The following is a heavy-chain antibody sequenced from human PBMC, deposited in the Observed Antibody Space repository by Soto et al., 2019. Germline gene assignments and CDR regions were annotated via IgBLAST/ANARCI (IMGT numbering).Heavy chain of an antibody. CDR1: GFTFSDYY. CDR3: ARDASQGVVPAAMGIDY. D-gene: IGHD2-2*01. J-gene: IGHJ4*02. V-gene: IGHV3-11*01. CDR2: ISSSGSTI. Sequence: GGSMRLSCAASGFTFSDYYMSWIHQDPGKGLEWVSYISSSGSTIYYADSVKGRFTISRDNAKNSLYLQMNSLRAEDTAVYYCARDASQGVVPAAMGIDYWGQGTLVTVSS.